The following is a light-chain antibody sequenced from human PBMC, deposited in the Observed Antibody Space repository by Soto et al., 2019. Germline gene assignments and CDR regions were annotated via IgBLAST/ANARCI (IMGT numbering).Light chain of an antibody. CDR2: AAS. Sequence: DIQMTQSPSSLSAFVGDRVTITCQASQDISTYVNWYQQKPGKTPNLLIYAASNLETRVPSRFSGSGSGTKFTLTISRLQSEDIGPYYCQQYDNRPVTFGPGTKVNVK. J-gene: IGKJ3*01. CDR1: QDISTY. CDR3: QQYDNRPVT. V-gene: IGKV1-33*01.